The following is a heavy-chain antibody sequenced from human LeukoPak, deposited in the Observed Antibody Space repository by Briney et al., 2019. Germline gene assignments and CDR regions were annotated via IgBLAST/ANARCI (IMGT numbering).Heavy chain of an antibody. D-gene: IGHD2-15*01. J-gene: IGHJ6*02. CDR3: ARDGCSGGSCQAIYYYYYGMDV. Sequence: GRSLRLSCAASGFTFSSYGMHWVRQAPGKGLEWVAVIWYDGSNKYYADSVKGRFTISRDNSKNTLYLQMNSLRAEDTAVYYCARDGCSGGSCQAIYYYYYGMDVWGQGTTVTVSS. CDR1: GFTFSSYG. V-gene: IGHV3-33*01. CDR2: IWYDGSNK.